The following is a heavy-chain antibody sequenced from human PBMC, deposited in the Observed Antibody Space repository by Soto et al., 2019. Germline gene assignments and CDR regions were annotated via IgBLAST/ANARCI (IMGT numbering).Heavy chain of an antibody. CDR3: ARMSFGAVVRKKYNDY. J-gene: IGHJ4*02. D-gene: IGHD3-3*01. CDR1: GYTFTTYD. V-gene: IGHV1-8*01. CDR2: MNPNSGNT. Sequence: ASVKVSCKASGYTFTTYDIGWVRQATGQGLEWMGWMNPNSGNTAYAQKFQGRVTMTRDTSIGTAYMELSSLRSDDTAVYYCARMSFGAVVRKKYNDYWGQGTLVTVSS.